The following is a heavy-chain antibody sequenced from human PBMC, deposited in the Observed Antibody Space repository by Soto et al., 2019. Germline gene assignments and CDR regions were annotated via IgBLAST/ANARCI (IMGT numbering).Heavy chain of an antibody. Sequence: GGSLRLSCAASGFTFSSYGMHWVRQAPGKGLEWVAVISYDGSNKYYADSVKGRFTISRDNSKNTLYLQMDSLRAEDTAVYYCAQVLLKLWVYYGMDVWGQGTTVTVSS. V-gene: IGHV3-30*18. CDR2: ISYDGSNK. CDR1: GFTFSSYG. D-gene: IGHD3-10*01. J-gene: IGHJ6*02. CDR3: AQVLLKLWVYYGMDV.